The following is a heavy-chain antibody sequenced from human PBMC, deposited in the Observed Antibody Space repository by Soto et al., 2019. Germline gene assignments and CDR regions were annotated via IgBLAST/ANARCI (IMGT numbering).Heavy chain of an antibody. D-gene: IGHD2-2*01. CDR3: ARVPTDFYNWFDP. V-gene: IGHV4-31*03. J-gene: IGHJ5*02. Sequence: ASETLSLTCTVSGGSISSGVYYWSWIRQHPGKGLEWIGYIYYSGSTYYNPSLKSRVTISVDTSKNQFSLKLSSVTAADTAVYYCARVPTDFYNWFDPWGQGTLVTAPQ. CDR2: IYYSGST. CDR1: GGSISSGVYY.